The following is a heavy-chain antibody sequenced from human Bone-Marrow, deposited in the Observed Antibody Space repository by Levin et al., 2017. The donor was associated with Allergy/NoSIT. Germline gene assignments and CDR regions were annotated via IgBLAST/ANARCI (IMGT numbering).Heavy chain of an antibody. Sequence: AGESLKISCRASGFTFTTYDINWVRQATGQGLEWLGWVSPNSGQTEYAQNFQGRVTMTRNPSITTAYMELRSLRYEDTAVYYCARGTTVTSRYFDLWGRGTLVIVSS. CDR2: VSPNSGQT. CDR1: GFTFTTYD. V-gene: IGHV1-8*01. CDR3: ARGTTVTSRYFDL. D-gene: IGHD4-17*01. J-gene: IGHJ2*01.